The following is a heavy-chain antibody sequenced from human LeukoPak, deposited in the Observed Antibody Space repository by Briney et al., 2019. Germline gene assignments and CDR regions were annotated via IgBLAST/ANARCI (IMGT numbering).Heavy chain of an antibody. CDR1: GFTFSSYS. Sequence: GGSLRLSCAASGFTFSSYSMNWVRQAPGKGLEWVSYISSSSGTIYYADSVKGRFTISRDNAKNSLYLQMNSLRAEDTAVYYCARPDSSGYFDWGQGTLVTVSS. J-gene: IGHJ4*02. V-gene: IGHV3-48*01. CDR3: ARPDSSGYFD. D-gene: IGHD3-22*01. CDR2: ISSSSGTI.